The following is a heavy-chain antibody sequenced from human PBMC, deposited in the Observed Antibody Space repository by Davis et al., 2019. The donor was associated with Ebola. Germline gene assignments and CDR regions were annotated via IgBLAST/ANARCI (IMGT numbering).Heavy chain of an antibody. Sequence: ASVKVSCKASGYTFTTYVINWVRQAPGQGLEWMGWINTNSGNPTYAQGLSGRFLFSLDTSVSTAYLQIDRLEPGDTAIYFCARGRYLAPVDSWGQGTLVTVSS. D-gene: IGHD3-9*01. V-gene: IGHV7-4-1*01. CDR2: INTNSGNP. CDR1: GYTFTTYV. CDR3: ARGRYLAPVDS. J-gene: IGHJ5*01.